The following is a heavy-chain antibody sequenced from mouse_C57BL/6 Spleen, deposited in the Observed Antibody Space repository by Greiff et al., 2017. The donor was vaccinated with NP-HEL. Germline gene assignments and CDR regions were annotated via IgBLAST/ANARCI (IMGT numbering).Heavy chain of an antibody. Sequence: QVQLQQPGAELVMPGASVKLSCKASGYTFTSYWMHWVKQRAGQGLEWIGEIDPSDSYTNYNQKFKGKSTLTVDKSSSTAYMQLSSLTSEDSAVYYCARSAVVAKGFDYWGQGTTLTVSS. CDR3: ARSAVVAKGFDY. CDR2: IDPSDSYT. D-gene: IGHD1-1*01. J-gene: IGHJ2*01. V-gene: IGHV1-69*01. CDR1: GYTFTSYW.